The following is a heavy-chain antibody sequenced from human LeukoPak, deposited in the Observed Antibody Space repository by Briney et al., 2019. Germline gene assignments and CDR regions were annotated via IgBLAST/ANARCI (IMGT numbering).Heavy chain of an antibody. Sequence: GGSLRLSCAAPGFSFSGYWMSWVRQAPGKGLEWVGRIKSKTDGGTTDYAAPVKGRFTISRDDSKNTLYLQMNSLKTEDTAVYYCTTAELRYFDWLPYYYHYGMDVWGQGTTVTVSS. D-gene: IGHD3-9*01. CDR3: TTAELRYFDWLPYYYHYGMDV. CDR1: GFSFSGYW. V-gene: IGHV3-15*01. J-gene: IGHJ6*02. CDR2: IKSKTDGGTT.